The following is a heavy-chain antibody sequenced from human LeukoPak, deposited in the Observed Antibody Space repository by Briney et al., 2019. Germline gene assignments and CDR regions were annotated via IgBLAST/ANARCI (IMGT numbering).Heavy chain of an antibody. J-gene: IGHJ4*02. Sequence: PGGSLRLSCAASGFTFSNYSINWVRQAPGKGREWVSYISSSSSTIYYADSVKGRFTISRDNAKNSLYLQMNSLRAEDTAVYYCARGLYGSGKYYFDYWGQGTLVTVSS. CDR2: ISSSSSTI. D-gene: IGHD3-10*01. V-gene: IGHV3-48*01. CDR1: GFTFSNYS. CDR3: ARGLYGSGKYYFDY.